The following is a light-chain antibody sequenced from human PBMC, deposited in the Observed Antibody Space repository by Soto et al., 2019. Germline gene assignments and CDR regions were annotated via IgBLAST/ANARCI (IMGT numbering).Light chain of an antibody. CDR2: AAS. CDR1: QGISSY. V-gene: IGKV1-8*01. CDR3: QQYYSYPST. J-gene: IGKJ4*01. Sequence: AVRMTKSPSSFSASTGDRVTITCRASQGISSYLAWYQQKPGKAPKLLIYAASTLQSGVPSRFSGSGSGTDFTLTISCLQSEDFATYYCQQYYSYPSTFGGGTKVEIK.